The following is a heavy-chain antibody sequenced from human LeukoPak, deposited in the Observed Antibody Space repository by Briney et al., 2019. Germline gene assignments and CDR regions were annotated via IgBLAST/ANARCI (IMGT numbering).Heavy chain of an antibody. Sequence: HPGGSLRLSCAASGFIVSGNYMSWVRQAPGKGLEWVSVIYSGGNTYYADSVKGRFTISRDNSKNTLYLQINGLRAEDTAVYYCARMSRDAFEIWGQGTMVTVPS. CDR3: ARMSRDAFEI. CDR2: IYSGGNT. J-gene: IGHJ3*02. CDR1: GFIVSGNY. V-gene: IGHV3-53*01. D-gene: IGHD5/OR15-5a*01.